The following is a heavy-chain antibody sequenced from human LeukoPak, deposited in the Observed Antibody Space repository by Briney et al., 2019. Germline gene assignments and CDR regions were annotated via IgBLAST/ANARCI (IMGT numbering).Heavy chain of an antibody. V-gene: IGHV1-18*01. D-gene: IGHD1-26*01. Sequence: ASVKVSCKASGYTFTSYGISGVRQAPGQGLEWMGWISAYNGNTNYAQKLQGRVTMTTDTSTSTAYMELRSLRSDDTAVYYCARDPGSGSYYYYYGMDVWGQGTTVTVPS. J-gene: IGHJ6*02. CDR1: GYTFTSYG. CDR2: ISAYNGNT. CDR3: ARDPGSGSYYYYYGMDV.